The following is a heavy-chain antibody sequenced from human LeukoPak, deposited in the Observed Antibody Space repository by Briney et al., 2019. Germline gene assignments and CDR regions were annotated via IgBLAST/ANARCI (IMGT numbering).Heavy chain of an antibody. CDR2: ISYDGSNK. J-gene: IGHJ4*02. D-gene: IGHD3-22*01. Sequence: GGSLRLSCAASGFTFSSYAMHWVRQAPGKGLEWVAVISYDGSNKYYADSVKGRFTISRDNSKNTLYLQMNSLRAEDTAVYYCATAVRGYDSSGYYSYWGQGTLVTVSS. CDR1: GFTFSSYA. V-gene: IGHV3-30-3*01. CDR3: ATAVRGYDSSGYYSY.